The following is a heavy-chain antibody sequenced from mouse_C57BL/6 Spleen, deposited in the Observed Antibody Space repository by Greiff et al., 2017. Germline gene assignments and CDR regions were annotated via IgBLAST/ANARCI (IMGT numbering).Heavy chain of an antibody. Sequence: EVQLVESGPELVKPGASVKIPCKASGYTFTDYNMDWVKQSHGKSLEWIGDINPNNGGTIYNQKFKGKATLTVDKSSSTAYMELRSLTSEDTAVYYCARGIYYGNYVRYFDYWGQGTTLTVSS. J-gene: IGHJ2*01. CDR3: ARGIYYGNYVRYFDY. D-gene: IGHD2-1*01. V-gene: IGHV1-18*01. CDR1: GYTFTDYN. CDR2: INPNNGGT.